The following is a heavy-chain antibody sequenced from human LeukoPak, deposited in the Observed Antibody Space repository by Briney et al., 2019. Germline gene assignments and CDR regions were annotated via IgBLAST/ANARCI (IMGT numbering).Heavy chain of an antibody. CDR3: ARGLVVVTAIPGY. V-gene: IGHV3-74*01. D-gene: IGHD2-21*02. J-gene: IGHJ4*02. Sequence: GGSLRLSCAASGFTFSSYWMHCVREVPGKGLVWVSRINGDGSSTSYADSVKGRFTISRDNAKNTLYLQMNSLRAEDTAVYYCARGLVVVTAIPGYWGQGTLVTVSS. CDR1: GFTFSSYW. CDR2: INGDGSST.